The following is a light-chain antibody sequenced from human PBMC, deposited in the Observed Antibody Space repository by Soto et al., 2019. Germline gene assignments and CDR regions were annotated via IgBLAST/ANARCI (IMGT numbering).Light chain of an antibody. CDR1: QSVSSRY. Sequence: EIVLTQSPGTLSLSPGDTAALSCRASQSVSSRYLAWYQQKSGQAPRPLIYATSSRATDIPDRFIGYGSGTDFTLTISGLEPEDFAVYYCQQYGSSLSTFGQGTKVDIK. J-gene: IGKJ1*01. CDR2: ATS. CDR3: QQYGSSLST. V-gene: IGKV3-20*01.